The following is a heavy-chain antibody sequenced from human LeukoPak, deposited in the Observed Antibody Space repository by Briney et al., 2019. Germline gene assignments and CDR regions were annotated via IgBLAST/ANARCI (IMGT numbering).Heavy chain of an antibody. V-gene: IGHV3-21*01. J-gene: IGHJ4*02. CDR3: ASDRQWLVRGENY. Sequence: RGSLRLSCAASGFTFSSYSMNWVRQAPGKGLEWVSSISSSSSYIYYADSVKGRFTISRDNAKNSLYLQMNSLRAEDTAVYYCASDRQWLVRGENYWGQGTLVTVSS. CDR1: GFTFSSYS. CDR2: ISSSSSYI. D-gene: IGHD6-19*01.